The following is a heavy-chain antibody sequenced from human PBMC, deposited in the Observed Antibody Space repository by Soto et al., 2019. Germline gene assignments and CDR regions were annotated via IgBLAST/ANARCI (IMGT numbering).Heavy chain of an antibody. CDR3: ARDRITMVRGGYYYYYGMDV. Sequence: GGSLRLSCAASGFTFSSYAMHWVRQAPGKGLEWVAVISYDGSNKYYADSVKGRFTISRDYSKNTLYLQMNSLRAEDTAVYCCARDRITMVRGGYYYYYGMDVWGQGTTVTVSS. V-gene: IGHV3-30-3*01. CDR1: GFTFSSYA. D-gene: IGHD3-10*01. J-gene: IGHJ6*02. CDR2: ISYDGSNK.